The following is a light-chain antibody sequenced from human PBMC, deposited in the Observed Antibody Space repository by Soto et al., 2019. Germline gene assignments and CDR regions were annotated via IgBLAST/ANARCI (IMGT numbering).Light chain of an antibody. V-gene: IGLV1-44*01. CDR2: ANF. CDR3: AAWDDSLNGWV. CDR1: SSNIGSNT. Sequence: QSVLTQPPSASGTPGQRVPISCSGSSSNIGSNTVNWYQQLPGRAPKLLIYANFQRPSGVPDRFSGSKSDTSASLAISDLQSEDEAQYYCAAWDDSLNGWVFGGGTKLTVL. J-gene: IGLJ3*02.